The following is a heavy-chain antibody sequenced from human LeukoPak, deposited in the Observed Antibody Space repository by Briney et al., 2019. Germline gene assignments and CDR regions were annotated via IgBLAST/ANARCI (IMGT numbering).Heavy chain of an antibody. V-gene: IGHV3-23*01. J-gene: IGHJ4*02. Sequence: GGSLRLSCAASGFTFRNYGMHWIRQAPGKGLEWVSAISGSGGSTYYADSVKGRFTISRDNSKNTLYLQMNSLRAEDTAVYYCAKDQEGSLVGMNDYWGQGTLVTVSS. CDR1: GFTFRNYG. D-gene: IGHD2-2*01. CDR3: AKDQEGSLVGMNDY. CDR2: ISGSGGST.